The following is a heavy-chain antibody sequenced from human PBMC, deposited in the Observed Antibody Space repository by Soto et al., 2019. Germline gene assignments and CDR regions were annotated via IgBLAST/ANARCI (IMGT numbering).Heavy chain of an antibody. CDR1: GGTFSSYA. D-gene: IGHD1-26*01. CDR3: ARDHRGGSWVEAFDI. Sequence: QVQLVQSGAEVKKPGSSVKVSCKASGGTFSSYAISWVRQAPGQGLEWMGGIIPIFGTANYAQKFQGRVTLTADESTSTAYMALSSLRSEDTAVYYCARDHRGGSWVEAFDIWGQGTMVTVSS. J-gene: IGHJ3*02. CDR2: IIPIFGTA. V-gene: IGHV1-69*01.